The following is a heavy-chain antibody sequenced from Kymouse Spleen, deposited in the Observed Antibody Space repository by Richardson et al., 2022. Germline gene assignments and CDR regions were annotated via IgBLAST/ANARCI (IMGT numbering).Heavy chain of an antibody. V-gene: IGHV4-4*02. Sequence: QVQLQESGPGLVKPSGTLSLTCAVSGGSISSSNWWSWVRQPPGKGLEWIGEIYHSGSTNYNPSLKSRVTISVDKSKNQFSLKLSSVTAADTAVYYCARAEGPTGTTDYYYYGMDVWGQGTTVTVSS. D-gene: IGHD1-1*01. CDR2: IYHSGST. J-gene: IGHJ6*02. CDR1: GGSISSSNW. CDR3: ARAEGPTGTTDYYYYGMDV.